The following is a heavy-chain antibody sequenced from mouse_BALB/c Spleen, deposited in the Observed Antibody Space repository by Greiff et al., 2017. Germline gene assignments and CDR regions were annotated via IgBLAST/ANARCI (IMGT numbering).Heavy chain of an antibody. J-gene: IGHJ4*01. CDR1: GDSITSGY. CDR3: AREVYGSSFAMDY. CDR2: ISYSGST. V-gene: IGHV3-8*02. Sequence: VHVKQSGPSLVKPSQTLSLTCSVTGDSITSGYWNWIRKFPGNKLEYMGYISYSGSTYYNPSLKSRISITRDTSKNQYYLQLNSVTTEDTATYYCAREVYGSSFAMDYWGQGTSVTVSS. D-gene: IGHD1-1*01.